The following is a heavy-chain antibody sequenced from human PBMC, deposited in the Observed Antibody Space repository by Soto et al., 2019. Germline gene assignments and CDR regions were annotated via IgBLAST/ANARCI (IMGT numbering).Heavy chain of an antibody. D-gene: IGHD1-26*01. Sequence: QVQLVESGGGVVQPGRSLRLSCAASGFTFSTYGMHWVRQAPGKGLEWVAVMWYDGSNKYYADSVKGRFTISRDTSKNTLYLQMNSLRAEDTAVYYCARDGRELWLQFDYWGQGTLVTVSS. J-gene: IGHJ4*02. V-gene: IGHV3-33*01. CDR2: MWYDGSNK. CDR3: ARDGRELWLQFDY. CDR1: GFTFSTYG.